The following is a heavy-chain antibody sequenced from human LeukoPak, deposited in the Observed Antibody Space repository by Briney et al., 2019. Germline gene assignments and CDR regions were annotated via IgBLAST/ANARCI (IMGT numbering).Heavy chain of an antibody. J-gene: IGHJ6*02. CDR1: GFTFSNFA. CDR3: SKSYSTGWYFGNGMDV. D-gene: IGHD6-19*01. CDR2: LSGSGVSS. Sequence: PGGSLRLSCGASGFTFSNFAMSWVRQAPGKGLEWVSTLSGSGVSSYYADSVKGRFTISRDNSKNTLSLQLNSLRAEDAAVYYCSKSYSTGWYFGNGMDVWGQGTTVIVSS. V-gene: IGHV3-23*01.